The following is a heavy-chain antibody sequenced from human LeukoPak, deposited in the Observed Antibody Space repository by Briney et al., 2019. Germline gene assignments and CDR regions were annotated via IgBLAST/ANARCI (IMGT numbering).Heavy chain of an antibody. CDR1: GFTLSIYG. V-gene: IGHV3-33*01. CDR3: ARDGPYGDYGQGDY. Sequence: GGSLRLSCATSGFTLSIYGMHWVRQVPGKGLDWVAVLWADGTNHYYADSVKGRFTISRDTANNTLYLQMDRLRVEDSAVYYCARDGPYGDYGQGDYWGQGTLVTVSS. J-gene: IGHJ4*02. CDR2: LWADGTNH. D-gene: IGHD4-17*01.